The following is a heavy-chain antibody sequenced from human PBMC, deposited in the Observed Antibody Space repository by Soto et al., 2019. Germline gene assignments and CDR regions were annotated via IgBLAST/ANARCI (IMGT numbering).Heavy chain of an antibody. Sequence: ASVKVSCKASGYTFTGYYMHWVRQAPGQRLEWMGWSNAGNGNTKYSQEFQGRVTITRDTSASTAYMELSSLRSEDMAVYYCARGANEDPYYFDYWGQGTLVTVSS. CDR2: SNAGNGNT. J-gene: IGHJ4*02. CDR1: GYTFTGYY. CDR3: ARGANEDPYYFDY. D-gene: IGHD2-8*01. V-gene: IGHV1-3*02.